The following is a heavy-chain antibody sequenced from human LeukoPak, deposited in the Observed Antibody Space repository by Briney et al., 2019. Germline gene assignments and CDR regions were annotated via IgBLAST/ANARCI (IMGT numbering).Heavy chain of an antibody. CDR3: PPDPRGILWSGELLAY. CDR1: GFTFSNAW. CDR2: IKSKTDGGTT. Sequence: PGGSLRLSCAASGFTFSNAWMSWVRQAPGKGLEWVGRIKSKTDGGTTDYAAPVKGRFTISRDDSKNTLYLQMNTLKTEDTAVYYCPPDPRGILWSGELLAYWGQETLVTVSS. J-gene: IGHJ4*02. D-gene: IGHD3-10*01. V-gene: IGHV3-15*01.